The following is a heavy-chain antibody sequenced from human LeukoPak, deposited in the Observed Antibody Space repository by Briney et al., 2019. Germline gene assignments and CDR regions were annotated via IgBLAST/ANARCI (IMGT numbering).Heavy chain of an antibody. CDR2: IYPGDSDT. CDR3: ARQGSVLTDYYYGMDV. V-gene: IGHV5-51*01. J-gene: IGHJ6*02. D-gene: IGHD2-21*02. CDR1: GYSFSSYW. Sequence: GESLKISCKGSGYSFSSYWIGWVRQMAGKGLEWMGIIYPGDSDTRYSPSFQGQVTISADKSISTAYLQWSSLKASDTAMYYCARQGSVLTDYYYGMDVWGQGTTVTVSS.